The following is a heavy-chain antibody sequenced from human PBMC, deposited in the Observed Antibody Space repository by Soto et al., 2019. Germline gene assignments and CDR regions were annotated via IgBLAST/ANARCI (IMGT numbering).Heavy chain of an antibody. CDR1: GGSISSGGYY. J-gene: IGHJ4*02. Sequence: ASETLSLTCTVSGGSISSGGYYWSWIRQHPGKGLEWIGYIYYSGSTYYNPSLKSRVTISVDTSKNQFSLKLSSVTAADTAVYYCAREPSQYRAFDYWGQGTLVTVSS. V-gene: IGHV4-31*03. CDR3: AREPSQYRAFDY. CDR2: IYYSGST. D-gene: IGHD3-16*02.